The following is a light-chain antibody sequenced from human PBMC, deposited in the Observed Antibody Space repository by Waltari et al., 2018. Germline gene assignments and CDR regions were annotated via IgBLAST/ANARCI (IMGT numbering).Light chain of an antibody. J-gene: IGLJ2*01. CDR1: SSDVGSYNL. Sequence: QSALTQPASVSGSPGQSITIPCTGTSSDVGSYNLVSWYQQHPGKAPKLMIYEGSKRPSGVSNRFSGSKSVNTASLTIYGLQADDEADYYCCSYAGSSTVVFGGGTKLTVL. CDR3: CSYAGSSTVV. CDR2: EGS. V-gene: IGLV2-23*01.